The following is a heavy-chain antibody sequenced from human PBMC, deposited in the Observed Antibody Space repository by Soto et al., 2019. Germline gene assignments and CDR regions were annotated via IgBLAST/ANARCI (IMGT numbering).Heavy chain of an antibody. D-gene: IGHD3-3*01. CDR3: ARYDVSYYGVDV. CDR2: ISTSATYT. J-gene: IGHJ6*02. Sequence: GGSLRLSCAASGFIFSDYYMSWIRQAPGKGLEWLSYISTSATYTNYADSVKGRFTISRDNAKNSLYLQMNSLRAEDTAVYYWARYDVSYYGVDVWGQGTTVTVSS. V-gene: IGHV3-11*03. CDR1: GFIFSDYY.